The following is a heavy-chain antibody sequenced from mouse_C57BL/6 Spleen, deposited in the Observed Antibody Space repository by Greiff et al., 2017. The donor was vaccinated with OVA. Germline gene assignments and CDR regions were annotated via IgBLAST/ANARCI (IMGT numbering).Heavy chain of an antibody. D-gene: IGHD2-4*01. CDR2: ISNGGGST. CDR1: GFTFSDYY. CDR3: ARVYYDYPYAMDY. Sequence: EVQLQQSGGGLVQPGGSLKLSCAASGFTFSDYYMYWVRQTPEKRLEWVAYISNGGGSTYYPDTVKGRFTISRDNAKNTLYLQMSRLKSEDTAMYYCARVYYDYPYAMDYWGQGTSVTVSS. V-gene: IGHV5-12*01. J-gene: IGHJ4*01.